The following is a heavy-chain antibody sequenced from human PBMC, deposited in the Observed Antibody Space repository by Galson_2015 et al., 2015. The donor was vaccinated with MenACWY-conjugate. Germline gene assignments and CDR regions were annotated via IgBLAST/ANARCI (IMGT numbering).Heavy chain of an antibody. Sequence: SLRPSYEASGCFFGCSGFSCGGQASRTRLEWVAVISSDASIQYYVVSGKGRSSLSRDTSNTSLYLQVYSLRAEETAVYYCARDIPYGDYKPTEDAFDIWGQGTMVTVSS. CDR2: ISSDASIQ. V-gene: IGHV3-30*19. J-gene: IGHJ3*02. CDR1: GCFFGCSG. CDR3: ARDIPYGDYKPTEDAFDI. D-gene: IGHD4-17*01.